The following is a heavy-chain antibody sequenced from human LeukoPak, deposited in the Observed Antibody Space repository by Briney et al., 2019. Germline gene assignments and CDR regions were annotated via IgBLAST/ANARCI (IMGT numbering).Heavy chain of an antibody. Sequence: GASVKVSCKASGYTFTSYYMHWVRQAPGQGLEWMGIINPSGGSTSYAQKFQGRVTMTGDTSTSTVYMELSSLRSEDTAVYYCARERDCSSTSCYAGTGTNWFDPWGQGTLVTVSS. D-gene: IGHD2-2*01. J-gene: IGHJ5*02. V-gene: IGHV1-46*01. CDR2: INPSGGST. CDR1: GYTFTSYY. CDR3: ARERDCSSTSCYAGTGTNWFDP.